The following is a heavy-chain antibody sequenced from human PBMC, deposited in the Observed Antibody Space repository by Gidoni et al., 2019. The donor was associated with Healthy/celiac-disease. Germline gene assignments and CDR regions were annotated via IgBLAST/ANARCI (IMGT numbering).Heavy chain of an antibody. J-gene: IGHJ4*02. D-gene: IGHD3-3*01. V-gene: IGHV3-21*01. CDR3: ARDPGFGGSHFDY. CDR2: ISSSSSYI. CDR1: GFTSSSYS. Sequence: EVQLVESGGGLVKPGGSLSLSCAASGFTSSSYSMNWVRQAPGKGLEWGSSISSSSSYIYYADSVKGRFTISRDNAKNSLYLQMNSLRAEDTAVYYCARDPGFGGSHFDYWGQGTLVTVSS.